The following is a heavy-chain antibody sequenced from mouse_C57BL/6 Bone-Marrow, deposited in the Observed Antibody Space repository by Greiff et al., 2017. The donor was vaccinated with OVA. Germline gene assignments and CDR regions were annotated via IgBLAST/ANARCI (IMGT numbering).Heavy chain of an antibody. CDR3: ARTLLRHRPGFDY. CDR2: IYPRSGNT. J-gene: IGHJ2*01. D-gene: IGHD1-2*01. CDR1: GYTFTSYG. V-gene: IGHV1-81*01. Sequence: QVHVKQSGAELARPGASVKLSCKASGYTFTSYGISWVKQRTGQGLEWIGEIYPRSGNTYYNEKFKGKATLTADKSSSTAYMELRSLTSEDSAVYFCARTLLRHRPGFDYWAQGTTLTVSS.